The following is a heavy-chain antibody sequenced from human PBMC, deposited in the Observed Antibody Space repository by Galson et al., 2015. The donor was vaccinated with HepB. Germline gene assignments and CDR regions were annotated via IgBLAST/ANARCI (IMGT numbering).Heavy chain of an antibody. CDR1: GGSISSGDYY. CDR2: IYYSGST. CDR3: ARDSDDSSGYYYGDAFDI. Sequence: TLSLTCTVSGGSISSGDYYWSWIRQPPGKGLEWIGYIYYSGSTYYNPSLKSRVTISVDTSKNQFSLKLSSVTAADTAVYYCARDSDDSSGYYYGDAFDIWGQGTMVTVSS. D-gene: IGHD3-22*01. V-gene: IGHV4-30-4*01. J-gene: IGHJ3*02.